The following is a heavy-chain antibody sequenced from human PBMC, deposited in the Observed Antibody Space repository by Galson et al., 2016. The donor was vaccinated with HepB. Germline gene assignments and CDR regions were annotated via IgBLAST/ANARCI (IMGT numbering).Heavy chain of an antibody. CDR2: ISYDGGLK. D-gene: IGHD4-17*01. V-gene: IGHV3-30*18. Sequence: SLRLSCAASGFTFSNYGMHWVRQAPGKGLEWVAVISYDGGLKYYGDSGKGRFTISRDNSKNTLSLQMNSLRVEDTAVYYCAKDIRGWTTVTAENDNWGQGTLVTVSS. CDR1: GFTFSNYG. CDR3: AKDIRGWTTVTAENDN. J-gene: IGHJ4*02.